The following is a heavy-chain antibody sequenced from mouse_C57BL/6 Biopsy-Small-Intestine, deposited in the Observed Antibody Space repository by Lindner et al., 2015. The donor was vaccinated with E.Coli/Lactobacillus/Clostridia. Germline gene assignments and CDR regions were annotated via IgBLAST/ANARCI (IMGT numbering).Heavy chain of an antibody. CDR3: AREVDYSSHIVFGY. CDR2: ISAYNGNT. Sequence: SVKVSCKASGYTFTSYGLSWVRQAPGQGLEWVGWISAYNGNTNYAQKLQGRVTMTTDTSTSTAYMELRSLTSDDTAVYYCAREVDYSSHIVFGYWGQGSLVTVSS. J-gene: IGHJ4*01. CDR1: GYTFTSYG. V-gene: IGHV1-81*01. D-gene: IGHD2-12*01.